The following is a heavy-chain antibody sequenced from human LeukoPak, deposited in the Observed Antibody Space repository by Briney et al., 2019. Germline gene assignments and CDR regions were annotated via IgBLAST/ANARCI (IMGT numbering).Heavy chain of an antibody. Sequence: ASVKVSCKASGYTFTNYDINWVRQVTGQGLEWMGWMNPNSGNTGYAQKFQGRVTMTRNTSISTAYMELSSLRSEDTAVYYCARGLHSSSWYGEQNYLDYWGQRTLVTVSS. CDR1: GYTFTNYD. CDR2: MNPNSGNT. J-gene: IGHJ4*02. D-gene: IGHD6-13*01. CDR3: ARGLHSSSWYGEQNYLDY. V-gene: IGHV1-8*01.